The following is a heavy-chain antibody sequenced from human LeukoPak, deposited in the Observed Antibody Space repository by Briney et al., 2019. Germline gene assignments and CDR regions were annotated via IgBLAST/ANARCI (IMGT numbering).Heavy chain of an antibody. Sequence: ASVKVSCKASGYTFTGYYMHWVRQAPGQGLEWMGWINPNSGGTNYAQKFQGRVTMTRDTSISTAYMELSRLRSDDAAVYYCARLSIAVAGTARNMDVWGKGTTVTVSS. CDR2: INPNSGGT. CDR1: GYTFTGYY. V-gene: IGHV1-2*02. D-gene: IGHD6-19*01. J-gene: IGHJ6*03. CDR3: ARLSIAVAGTARNMDV.